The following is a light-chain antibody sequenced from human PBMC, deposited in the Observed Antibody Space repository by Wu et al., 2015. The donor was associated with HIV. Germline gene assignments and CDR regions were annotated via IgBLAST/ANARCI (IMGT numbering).Light chain of an antibody. CDR1: QNISSS. J-gene: IGKJ1*01. CDR2: GAS. Sequence: EIVMTQFPATLSVSPGERATLSCRASQNISSSLAWYQQKRGQAPRLLIYGASNRATGVAARFTGSGSVTEFTLTITSMQSEDFAVYYCQHRSNWPTFGRGTKVEVQ. CDR3: QHRSNWPT. V-gene: IGKV3-15*01.